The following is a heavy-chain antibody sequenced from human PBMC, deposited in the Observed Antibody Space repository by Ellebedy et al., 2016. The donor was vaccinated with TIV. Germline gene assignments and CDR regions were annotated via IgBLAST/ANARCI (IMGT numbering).Heavy chain of an antibody. CDR1: GYTFSGYY. Sequence: ASVKVSCKASGYTFSGYYVHWVRQAPGQGLEWMGWINPNNSDTKYAQKFQGRVTMTRDTSLTTGYMDLSRLRSDDTAVYYCARDPPRTGDSYFDLWGRGTLVTVSS. J-gene: IGHJ2*01. V-gene: IGHV1-2*02. CDR2: INPNNSDT. CDR3: ARDPPRTGDSYFDL. D-gene: IGHD1-1*01.